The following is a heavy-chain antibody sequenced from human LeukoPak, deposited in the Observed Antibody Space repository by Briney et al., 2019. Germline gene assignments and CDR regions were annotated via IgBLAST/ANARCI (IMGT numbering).Heavy chain of an antibody. CDR3: ARESYYDSSTFDP. J-gene: IGHJ5*02. Sequence: PSETLSLTCTVSGGSISSGGYYWSWIRQHPGKGLEWIGYIYYSGSTYYNPSLKSRVTISVDTSKNQFSLKLSSVTAADTAVYYCARESYYDSSTFDPWGQGTLVTVSS. V-gene: IGHV4-31*03. CDR1: GGSISSGGYY. CDR2: IYYSGST. D-gene: IGHD3-22*01.